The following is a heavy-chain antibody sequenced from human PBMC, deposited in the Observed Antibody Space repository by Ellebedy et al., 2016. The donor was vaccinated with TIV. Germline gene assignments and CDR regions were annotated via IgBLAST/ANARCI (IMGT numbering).Heavy chain of an antibody. D-gene: IGHD3-10*01. Sequence: PGGSLRLSCAASGFTFSKAWMSWVRQGPGKGLEWVGRIKSKTDGGITDYAAPVKGRFTISRDDSKNTLYLQMNSLKTEDTAVYYCTTEHLLWFGDNGMDVWGQGTTVTVSS. CDR1: GFTFSKAW. CDR2: IKSKTDGGIT. V-gene: IGHV3-15*01. J-gene: IGHJ6*02. CDR3: TTEHLLWFGDNGMDV.